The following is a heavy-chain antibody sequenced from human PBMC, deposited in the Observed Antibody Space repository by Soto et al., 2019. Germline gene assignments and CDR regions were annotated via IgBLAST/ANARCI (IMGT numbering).Heavy chain of an antibody. Sequence: QVQLQQWGAGLLKPSETLSLTCAVYGGSFSGYYWSWIRQPPGKGLEWIGEINHSGSTNYNPSLKSRVTISVDTSKNQFSLKLSSVTAADTAVYYCARGGQAYCGGDCYSYFDYWGQGTLVTVSS. V-gene: IGHV4-34*01. CDR3: ARGGQAYCGGDCYSYFDY. CDR1: GGSFSGYY. J-gene: IGHJ4*02. CDR2: INHSGST. D-gene: IGHD2-21*02.